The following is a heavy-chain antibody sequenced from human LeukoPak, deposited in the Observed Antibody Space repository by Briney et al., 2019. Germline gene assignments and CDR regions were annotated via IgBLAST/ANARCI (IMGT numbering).Heavy chain of an antibody. D-gene: IGHD6-6*01. CDR3: AKDSGGGSSDSYYYYGMDV. J-gene: IGHJ6*02. CDR1: GFTFDDYA. V-gene: IGHV3-9*01. CDR2: ISWNSGSI. Sequence: PGGSLRLSCAASGFTFDDYAMHWVRQAPGKGLEWVSGISWNSGSIGYAGSVKGRFTISRDNAKNSLYLQMNSLRAEDTALYYCAKDSGGGSSDSYYYYGMDVWGQGTTVTVSS.